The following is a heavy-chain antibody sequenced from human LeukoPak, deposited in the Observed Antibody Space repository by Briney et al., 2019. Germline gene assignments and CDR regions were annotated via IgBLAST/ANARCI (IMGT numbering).Heavy chain of an antibody. V-gene: IGHV3-23*01. CDR2: ITGSGDGT. CDR3: VKGFVHPTYYSDY. J-gene: IGHJ4*02. D-gene: IGHD3-10*01. CDR1: GFTFSNYA. Sequence: GGSLRLSCAASGFTFSNYAMMWVRQAPGKRPEWISSITGSGDGTYYADSVRGRFTISRDNSENTLYLQVNSLRVEDTAVYFCVKGFVHPTYYSDYWGQGTLVTVSS.